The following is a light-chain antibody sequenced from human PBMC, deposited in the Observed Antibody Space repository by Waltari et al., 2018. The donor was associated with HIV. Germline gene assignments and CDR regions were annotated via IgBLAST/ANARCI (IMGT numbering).Light chain of an antibody. CDR3: QQSYSSLST. V-gene: IGKV1-39*01. CDR2: AAS. CDR1: QSIDTY. Sequence: DIQMTQSPSSLSASLGDRVTITCRASQSIDTYLNWYQQRPGEAPKLRSYAASKLQSWVPSRFSGRGSGTDFTLTISSLQPEEFATYFCQQSYSSLSTFGQGTKL. J-gene: IGKJ2*01.